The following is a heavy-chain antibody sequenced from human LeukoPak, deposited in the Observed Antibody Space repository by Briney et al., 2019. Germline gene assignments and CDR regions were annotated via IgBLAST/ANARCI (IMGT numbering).Heavy chain of an antibody. CDR2: INPNSGGT. CDR3: ARNERGIGWYGVYYYYMDV. V-gene: IGHV1-2*02. J-gene: IGHJ6*03. Sequence: ASVKVSCKASGYTFTGYYMHWVRQAPGQGLEWMGWINPNSGGTNYAQKFQGRVTMTRDTSISTAYMELSRLRSDDTAVYYCARNERGIGWYGVYYYYMDVWGKGTTVTVSS. CDR1: GYTFTGYY. D-gene: IGHD6-19*01.